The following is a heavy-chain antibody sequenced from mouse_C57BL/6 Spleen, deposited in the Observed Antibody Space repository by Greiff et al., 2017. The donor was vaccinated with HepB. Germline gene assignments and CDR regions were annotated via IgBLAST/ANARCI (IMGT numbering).Heavy chain of an antibody. J-gene: IGHJ4*01. CDR2: IDPSDSDT. D-gene: IGHD2-4*01. V-gene: IGHV1-52*01. Sequence: QVHVKQSGAELVRPGASVKLSCKASGYTFTSYWMHWVKQRPIQGLEWIGNIDPSDSDTHYNQKFKDKATLTVDKASSTAYMPLSSLTSEDSAVYYCARGEYYEGIDYWGQGTSVTVSS. CDR3: ARGEYYEGIDY. CDR1: GYTFTSYW.